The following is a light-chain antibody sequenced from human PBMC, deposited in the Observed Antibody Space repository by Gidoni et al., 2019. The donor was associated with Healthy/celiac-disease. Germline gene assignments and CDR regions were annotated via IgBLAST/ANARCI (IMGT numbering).Light chain of an antibody. J-gene: IGLJ2*01. V-gene: IGLV3-19*01. CDR1: RLRSYD. Sequence: SSELTQDPAVSVALGQTVRITCQGDRLRSYDASWYQQKPGQAPVLVIYGKNNRPSGIPDRFSGSSSGNTASLTITGAQAEDEADYYCNSRDSSGNHVVFGGGTKLTV. CDR3: NSRDSSGNHVV. CDR2: GKN.